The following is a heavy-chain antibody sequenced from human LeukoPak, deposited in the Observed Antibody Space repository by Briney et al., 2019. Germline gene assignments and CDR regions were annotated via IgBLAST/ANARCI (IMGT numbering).Heavy chain of an antibody. V-gene: IGHV4-4*07. CDR1: GGSISSYY. CDR2: IYTSGST. CDR3: ARDIVVVPAATHYYYYMDV. J-gene: IGHJ6*03. D-gene: IGHD2-2*01. Sequence: PSETLSLTCTVSGGSISSYYWSWIRQPAGQGLEWIWRIYTSGSTNYNPSLKSRVTMSVDTSKNQFSLKLSSVTAADTAVYYCARDIVVVPAATHYYYYMDVWGKGTTVTVSS.